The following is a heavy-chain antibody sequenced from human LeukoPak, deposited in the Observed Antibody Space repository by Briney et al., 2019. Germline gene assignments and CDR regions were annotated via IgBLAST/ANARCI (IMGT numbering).Heavy chain of an antibody. CDR3: AAVQVGANYYFDY. D-gene: IGHD1-26*01. J-gene: IGHJ4*02. CDR2: IVVGSGNT. CDR1: GFTFTSSA. V-gene: IGHV1-58*02. Sequence: SVKVSFKASGFTFTSSAMQWVRQARGQRLEWIGWIVVGSGNTNYAQKFQERVTITRDMSTSRAYMELSSLRSEDTAVYYCAAVQVGANYYFDYWGQGTLVTVSS.